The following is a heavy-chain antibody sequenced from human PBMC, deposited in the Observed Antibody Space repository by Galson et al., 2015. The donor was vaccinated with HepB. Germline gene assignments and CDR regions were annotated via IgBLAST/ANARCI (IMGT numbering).Heavy chain of an antibody. Sequence: SLRLSCAASGFTFSIYSMNWVRQAPGKGLEWVSYISSSSSTIYYADSVKGRFTISRDNAKNSLYLQMNSLRDEDTAMYYCAMVPPDGGSYSLFLDVFDIWGQGTMVTVSS. D-gene: IGHD1-26*01. CDR1: GFTFSIYS. CDR2: ISSSSSTI. J-gene: IGHJ3*02. CDR3: AMVPPDGGSYSLFLDVFDI. V-gene: IGHV3-48*02.